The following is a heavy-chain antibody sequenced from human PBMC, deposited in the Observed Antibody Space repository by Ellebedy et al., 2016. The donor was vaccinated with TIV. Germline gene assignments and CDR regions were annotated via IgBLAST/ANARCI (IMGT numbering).Heavy chain of an antibody. V-gene: IGHV3-30*18. D-gene: IGHD2-2*01. CDR1: GFTFSSYG. Sequence: GESLKISXAASGFTFSSYGMHWVRQAPGKGLEWVAVISYDGSNKYYADSVKGRFTISRDNSKNTLYLQMNSLRAEDTAVYYCAKDRDCSSTSCYFGLGYWGQGTLVTVTS. J-gene: IGHJ4*02. CDR3: AKDRDCSSTSCYFGLGY. CDR2: ISYDGSNK.